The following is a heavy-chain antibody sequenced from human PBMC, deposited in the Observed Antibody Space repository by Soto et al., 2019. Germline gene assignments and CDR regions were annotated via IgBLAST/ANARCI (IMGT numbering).Heavy chain of an antibody. CDR2: IYHSGST. D-gene: IGHD6-19*01. CDR3: ARGSDSQWSLFDY. Sequence: SETLSLTCAVSGGSISSGGYSWSWIRQPPGKGLEWIGYIYHSGSTYYNPSLKSRVTISVDRSKNQFSLNLSSVTAADTAVYYCARGSDSQWSLFDYSGQGTLVTVSS. V-gene: IGHV4-30-2*01. J-gene: IGHJ4*02. CDR1: GGSISSGGYS.